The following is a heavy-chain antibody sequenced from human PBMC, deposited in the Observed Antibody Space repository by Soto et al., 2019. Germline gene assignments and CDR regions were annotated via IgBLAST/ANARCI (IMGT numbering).Heavy chain of an antibody. Sequence: QVQLAQSGAEGKKPGASVKVSCKASGYTFSNHDINWVRQASGQGLEWMGWMNPQSGKTEHVQKFQGRVTMTRDTSISTAYMEVSSLTSEDTAVYYCASYTTSFSYFNHWGQGTLVTVSS. CDR1: GYTFSNHD. V-gene: IGHV1-8*01. J-gene: IGHJ4*02. CDR3: ASYTTSFSYFNH. D-gene: IGHD1-26*01. CDR2: MNPQSGKT.